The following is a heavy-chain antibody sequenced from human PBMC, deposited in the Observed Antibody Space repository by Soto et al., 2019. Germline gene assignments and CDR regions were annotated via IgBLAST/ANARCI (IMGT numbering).Heavy chain of an antibody. CDR1: GGSFSGYY. CDR2: INHSGST. V-gene: IGHV4-34*01. Sequence: QVQLQQWGAGLLKPSETLSLTCAVYGGSFSGYYWSWIRQPPGKGLEWIGEINHSGSTNYNPSLNSRVTISVGASKTQFSLKLSSVTAADTAVYYCAHNDSWGQGTLVTVSS. CDR3: AHNDS. J-gene: IGHJ4*02.